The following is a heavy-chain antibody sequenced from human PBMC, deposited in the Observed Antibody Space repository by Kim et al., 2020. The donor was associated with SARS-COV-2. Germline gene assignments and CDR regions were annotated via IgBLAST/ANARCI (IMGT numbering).Heavy chain of an antibody. Sequence: GGSLRLSCAASGFTFSRHGMLWVRQAPGKGLVWVSRINSDGTSTNYADSVKGRFTISRDNAKNTVYLQMNRLRAEDTAVYYCTRGGEVSWPSGSYGDSWGQGTPVTVSS. CDR2: INSDGTST. V-gene: IGHV3-74*01. D-gene: IGHD1-26*01. J-gene: IGHJ4*02. CDR1: GFTFSRHG. CDR3: TRGGEVSWPSGSYGDS.